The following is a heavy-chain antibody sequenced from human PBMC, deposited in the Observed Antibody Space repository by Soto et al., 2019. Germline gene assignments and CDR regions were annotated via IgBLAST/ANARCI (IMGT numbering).Heavy chain of an antibody. CDR3: AKDVGRSGPNDY. J-gene: IGHJ4*02. CDR2: ISYDGSNK. V-gene: IGHV3-30*18. Sequence: QVQLVESGGGVVQPGRSLRLSCAASGFTFSSYGMHWVRQAPGKGLEWVAVISYDGSNKYYADSVKGRFTISRDNSKNTLYLQMNSLRAEDTAVYYCAKDVGRSGPNDYWGQGTLVTVSS. CDR1: GFTFSSYG. D-gene: IGHD6-19*01.